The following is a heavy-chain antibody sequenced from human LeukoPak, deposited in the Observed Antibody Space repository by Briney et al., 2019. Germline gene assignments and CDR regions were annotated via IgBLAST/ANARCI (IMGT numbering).Heavy chain of an antibody. Sequence: PGGSLRLSCAASKFIFSDYGMHWVRQAPGKGLEWVAFIWYDGSDEYYADSVKGRFTISRDNSKNTLYLQMNSLRAEDTAVYYCAKSVGDGSGNYYYYYMGVWGEGTTVTVSS. CDR3: AKSVGDGSGNYYYYYMGV. J-gene: IGHJ6*03. D-gene: IGHD3-10*01. CDR1: KFIFSDYG. V-gene: IGHV3-30*02. CDR2: IWYDGSDE.